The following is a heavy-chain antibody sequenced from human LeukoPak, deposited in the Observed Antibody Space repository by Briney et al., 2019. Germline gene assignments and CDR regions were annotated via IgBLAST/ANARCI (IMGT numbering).Heavy chain of an antibody. CDR2: ISGSGGST. CDR1: GFSFSSYT. D-gene: IGHD2-2*01. J-gene: IGHJ4*02. V-gene: IGHV3-23*01. Sequence: GGSLRLSCAVSGFSFSSYTMGWVRQAPGKGLGWVSAISGSGGSTYYADCVKGRFTISRDNSKNTLFLQMNSLRAEDTAVYYCAKDLGYCSSFSCPFDYWGQGTLVTVSS. CDR3: AKDLGYCSSFSCPFDY.